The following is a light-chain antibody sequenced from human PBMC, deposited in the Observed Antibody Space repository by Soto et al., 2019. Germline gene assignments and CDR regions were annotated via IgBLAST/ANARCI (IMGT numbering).Light chain of an antibody. CDR2: EVT. Sequence: QSVLTQTASVSGSPGQSITISCTGTSSDVGGYNFVSWYQQHPGKAPKLIIHEVTNRPSGVSGRFSGPKSGNTAFLTISGLQAEDEAVYYCCSHSSSITWMFGGGTKLTVL. CDR3: CSHSSSITWM. V-gene: IGLV2-14*03. CDR1: SSDVGGYNF. J-gene: IGLJ3*02.